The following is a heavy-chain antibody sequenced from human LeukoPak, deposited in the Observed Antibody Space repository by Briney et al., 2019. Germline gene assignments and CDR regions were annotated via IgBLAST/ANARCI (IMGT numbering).Heavy chain of an antibody. CDR2: ISPSGSST. V-gene: IGHV3-21*01. Sequence: PGGSLRLSCAASGFTFGSYTMNWVRQAPGKGLEWASSISPSGSSTWHADSVKGRFTISRDNAKNSVHLQMTNLRVDDTAVYYCGRDFLGESGAGGPWGQGILVTVSS. J-gene: IGHJ5*02. CDR1: GFTFGSYT. CDR3: GRDFLGESGAGGP. D-gene: IGHD3-10*01.